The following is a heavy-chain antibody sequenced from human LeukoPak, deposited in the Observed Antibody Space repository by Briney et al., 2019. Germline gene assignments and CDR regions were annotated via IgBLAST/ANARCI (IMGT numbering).Heavy chain of an antibody. CDR3: ARDGCNSLAFDI. J-gene: IGHJ3*02. CDR2: IYYSGST. CDR1: GGSISSSSYY. Sequence: SETLSLTCTVSGGSISSSSYYWSWIRQPPGKGLEWIGYIYYSGSTNYNPSLKSRVTISVDTSKNQFSLKLSSVTAADTAVYYCARDGCNSLAFDIWGQGTMVTVSS. V-gene: IGHV4-61*01. D-gene: IGHD5-24*01.